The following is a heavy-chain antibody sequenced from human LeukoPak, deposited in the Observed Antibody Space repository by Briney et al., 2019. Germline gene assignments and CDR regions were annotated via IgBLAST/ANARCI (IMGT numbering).Heavy chain of an antibody. V-gene: IGHV3-23*01. J-gene: IGHJ4*02. CDR1: GFTFSSYG. CDR3: ARDRGTLIREVITSPNFDY. CDR2: ISGSGLNT. Sequence: PGGSLRLSCAASGFTFSSYGMNWVRQAPGKGLEWVSSISGSGLNTYYADSVKGRFTISRDKSKNTLYLQLNSLRAEDTAVYYCARDRGTLIREVITSPNFDYWGQGTLVTVSS. D-gene: IGHD3-10*01.